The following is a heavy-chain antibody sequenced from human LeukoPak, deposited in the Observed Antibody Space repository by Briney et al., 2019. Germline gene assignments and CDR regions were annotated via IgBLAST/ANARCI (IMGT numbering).Heavy chain of an antibody. Sequence: GGSLRLSCAASGHTFRNAWMSWVRQAPGEGVEGVGYIKSKTDGGTTDYAAPLKGRFTISRDDSKNTLYLLTNSLRTEDTAVYYCTTGLWGGFDYWGQGTLVTVSS. D-gene: IGHD3-16*01. CDR3: TTGLWGGFDY. CDR1: GHTFRNAW. J-gene: IGHJ4*02. CDR2: IKSKTDGGTT. V-gene: IGHV3-15*01.